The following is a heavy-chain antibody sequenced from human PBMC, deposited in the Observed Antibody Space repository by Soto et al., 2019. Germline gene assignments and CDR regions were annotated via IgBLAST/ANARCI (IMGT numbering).Heavy chain of an antibody. J-gene: IGHJ5*02. CDR3: AKDLDSWFGELRGRNWFDP. D-gene: IGHD3-10*01. Sequence: GGSLRLSCAASGFTFSSYAMSWVRQAPGKGLEWVSAISGSGGSTYYADSVKGRFTISRDNSKNTLYLQMNSLRAEDTAVYYCAKDLDSWFGELRGRNWFDPWGQGTLVTVSS. CDR1: GFTFSSYA. CDR2: ISGSGGST. V-gene: IGHV3-23*01.